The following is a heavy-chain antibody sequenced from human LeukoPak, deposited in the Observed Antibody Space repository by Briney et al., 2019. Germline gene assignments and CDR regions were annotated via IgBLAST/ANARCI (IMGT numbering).Heavy chain of an antibody. CDR2: INWNGGST. J-gene: IGHJ4*02. V-gene: IGHV3-20*04. D-gene: IGHD3-10*01. Sequence: PGESLRLSCAASGFTFDDYGMSWVRQAPGKGLEWVSGINWNGGSTGYADSVKGRFTISRDNAKNSLYLQMNSLRAEDTALYCCARDRYGSGSYYNIPDYWGQGTLVTVSS. CDR3: ARDRYGSGSYYNIPDY. CDR1: GFTFDDYG.